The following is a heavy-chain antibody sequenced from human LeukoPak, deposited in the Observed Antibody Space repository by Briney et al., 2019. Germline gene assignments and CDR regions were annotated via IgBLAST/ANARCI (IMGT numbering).Heavy chain of an antibody. J-gene: IGHJ6*02. CDR1: GFTFSSYA. D-gene: IGHD3-10*01. CDR3: AKDRRRLTYYCGLGRPGREDRDV. V-gene: IGHV3-23*01. Sequence: GGSLRLSCAASGFTFSSYAMSWVRQAPGKGLEWVSAISGSGGSTYYADSVKGRFTISRDNSKNTLYLQMNSLRAEDTAVYYCAKDRRRLTYYCGLGRPGREDRDVWGQGTTVTVSS. CDR2: ISGSGGST.